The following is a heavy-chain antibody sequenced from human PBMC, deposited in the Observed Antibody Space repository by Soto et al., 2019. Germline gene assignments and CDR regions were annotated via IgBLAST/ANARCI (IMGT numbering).Heavy chain of an antibody. CDR1: GYTFITSYY. CDR3: ARDTGYDHDAFDI. Sequence: QVQLVQSGAEVKKPGASVKLSCKASGYTFITSYYTHWVRQAPGQGLEWMGIINPTGTMTKYSERFQGRLTMTRYTSTSTDYMELSTLTSEDTAVYFCARDTGYDHDAFDIWGQGTMVTVSS. D-gene: IGHD5-12*01. CDR2: INPTGTMT. V-gene: IGHV1-46*01. J-gene: IGHJ3*02.